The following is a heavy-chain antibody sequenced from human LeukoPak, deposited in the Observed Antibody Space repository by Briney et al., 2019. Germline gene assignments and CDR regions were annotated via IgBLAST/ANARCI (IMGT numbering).Heavy chain of an antibody. CDR2: IDPSDSYT. D-gene: IGHD3-3*01. CDR1: GYRFTSYW. V-gene: IGHV5-10-1*01. CDR3: ARHPPRRIKIFGTENWFDP. J-gene: IGHJ5*02. Sequence: GESLQISCKGSGYRFTSYWISWVRQIPGKGLEWMGRIDPSDSYTNYSPSFQGHVTISADKSISTAYLQWSSLKASDTAMYYCARHPPRRIKIFGTENWFDPWGQGTLVTVSS.